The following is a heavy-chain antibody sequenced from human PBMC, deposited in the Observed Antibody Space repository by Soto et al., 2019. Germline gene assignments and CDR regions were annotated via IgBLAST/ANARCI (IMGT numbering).Heavy chain of an antibody. CDR3: AKGFAARRNYGALYFQH. Sequence: EVQLLESGGGLVQPGGSLRLSCAASGFTFSSYAMSWVRQAPGKGLEWVSAISGSGGSTYYADSVKGRFTISRDNSKNTLYLQMNSLRAEDTAVYYCAKGFAARRNYGALYFQHWGQGTLVTVSS. J-gene: IGHJ1*01. CDR1: GFTFSSYA. D-gene: IGHD6-6*01. CDR2: ISGSGGST. V-gene: IGHV3-23*01.